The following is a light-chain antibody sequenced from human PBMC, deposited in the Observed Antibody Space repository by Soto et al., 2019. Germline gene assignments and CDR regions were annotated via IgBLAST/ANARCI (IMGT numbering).Light chain of an antibody. Sequence: DIQLTQSPSFLSASVGGRVTITCRASQAISSHLAWYQQKPGKAPNLLIYGASTLQSGVPSRFSGSGSGTQFTLTISSLQPEDVATYYCQKCNSAPFTFGPGTKVDIK. CDR2: GAS. CDR1: QAISSH. J-gene: IGKJ3*01. CDR3: QKCNSAPFT. V-gene: IGKV1-9*01.